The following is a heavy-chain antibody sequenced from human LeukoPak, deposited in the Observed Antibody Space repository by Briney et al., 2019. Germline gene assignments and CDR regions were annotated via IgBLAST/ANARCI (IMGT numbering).Heavy chain of an antibody. J-gene: IGHJ4*02. CDR2: IKQDGSEK. CDR3: AIEYSGSSEVPSFDY. CDR1: GITFSNYW. Sequence: GGSLRLSCAASGITFSNYWMSWVRQAPGKGLEWAANIKQDGSEKYYVDSVKGRFTISRDNAKNSLYLQMNSLRAEDTAVYYCAIEYSGSSEVPSFDYWGQGTLVTVSS. V-gene: IGHV3-7*01. D-gene: IGHD6-6*01.